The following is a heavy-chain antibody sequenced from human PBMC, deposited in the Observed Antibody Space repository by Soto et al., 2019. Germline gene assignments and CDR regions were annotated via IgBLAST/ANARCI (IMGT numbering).Heavy chain of an antibody. D-gene: IGHD6-13*01. Sequence: QVQLVESGGGLVKPGGSLRLSCAASGFTFSDYYMSWIRQAPGKGLEWVSYISSSGSTIYYADSVKGRFSISRDHAKNSLYPQMNSLRAEDPAVSYCARAICPTALPSGGGSWYCWLDPWGQGPLAAVSS. CDR1: GFTFSDYY. CDR3: ARAICPTALPSGGGSWYCWLDP. V-gene: IGHV3-11*01. CDR2: ISSSGSTI. J-gene: IGHJ5*02.